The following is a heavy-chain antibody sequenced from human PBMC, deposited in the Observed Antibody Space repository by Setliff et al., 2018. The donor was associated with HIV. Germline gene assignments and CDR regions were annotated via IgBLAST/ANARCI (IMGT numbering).Heavy chain of an antibody. CDR3: ARGSIGQQLVWNY. J-gene: IGHJ4*02. CDR1: GYTFTSYD. V-gene: IGHV1-8*02. CDR2: MNPNSGNT. D-gene: IGHD6-13*01. Sequence: WASVKVSCKASGYTFTSYDINWVRQATGQGLEWMGWMNPNSGNTGYAQKFQGRLTMTRNTSISTAYMEVSSLRSEDTAVYYCARGSIGQQLVWNYWGQGTLVTVSS.